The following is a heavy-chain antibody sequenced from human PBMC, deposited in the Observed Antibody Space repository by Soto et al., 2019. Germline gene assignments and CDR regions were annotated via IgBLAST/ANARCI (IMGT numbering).Heavy chain of an antibody. CDR3: GRQRSNNSRRLSWFDP. CDR2: IHSSGAT. D-gene: IGHD2-21*01. Sequence: SETLSLTCTVSDGSISSSTYSWGWIRQPPGKGLEWIGSIHSSGATYYNVSLKSRVTVSVDTSKNQLSLKLNSVTAADTGVYYCGRQRSNNSRRLSWFDPWGQGTLVTVSS. V-gene: IGHV4-39*01. J-gene: IGHJ5*02. CDR1: DGSISSSTYS.